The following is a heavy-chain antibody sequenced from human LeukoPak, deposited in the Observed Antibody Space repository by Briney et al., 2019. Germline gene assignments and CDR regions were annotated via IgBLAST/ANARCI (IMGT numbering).Heavy chain of an antibody. D-gene: IGHD1-14*01. CDR3: AKAMGTSTYYYYYRDV. V-gene: IGHV3-53*01. J-gene: IGHJ6*03. CDR1: GFTVSSNY. CDR2: IYSGGST. Sequence: GGSLPQTCAASGFTVSSNYMNWVRQAPGKGLEWVSVIYSGGSTYYADSVKGRFTISRDNSKNTLYLQMNSLRAEDTAVYYCAKAMGTSTYYYYYRDVSGNGTTDTVSS.